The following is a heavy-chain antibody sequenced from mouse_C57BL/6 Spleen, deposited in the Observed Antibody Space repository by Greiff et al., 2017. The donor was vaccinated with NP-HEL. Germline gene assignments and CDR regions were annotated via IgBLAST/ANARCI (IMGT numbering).Heavy chain of an antibody. J-gene: IGHJ4*01. CDR3: ARRGNGYAMDY. CDR1: GYTFTSYW. V-gene: IGHV1-50*01. Sequence: VQLQQPGAELVKPGASVKLSCKASGYTFTSYWMQWVKQRPGQGLEWIGEIDPSDSYTNYNQKFKGKATLTVDTSSSTAYMQLSSLTSEDSAVYYCARRGNGYAMDYWGQGTSVTVSS. CDR2: IDPSDSYT.